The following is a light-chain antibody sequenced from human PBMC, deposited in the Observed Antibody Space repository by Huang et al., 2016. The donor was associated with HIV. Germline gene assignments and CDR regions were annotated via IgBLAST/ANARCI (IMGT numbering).Light chain of an antibody. Sequence: DIVMTQSPDSLAVSLGARATINCKSRQSVLYNTNNKNYLAWYQQKPGQPPKLLIYWASTRESGVPDRFSGSGSGTDFTLTISSLQAEDVAVYYCQQYYSTPITFGQGTRLEIK. J-gene: IGKJ5*01. V-gene: IGKV4-1*01. CDR1: QSVLYNTNNKNY. CDR2: WAS. CDR3: QQYYSTPIT.